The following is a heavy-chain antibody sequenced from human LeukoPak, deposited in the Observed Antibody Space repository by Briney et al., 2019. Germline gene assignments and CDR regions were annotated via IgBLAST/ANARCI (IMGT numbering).Heavy chain of an antibody. CDR3: ARVPPGDAFDI. J-gene: IGHJ3*02. V-gene: IGHV4-59*01. CDR1: GGSISSYY. CDR2: IYYSGST. Sequence: SETLSLTCTVSGGSISSYYWSWIRQPPGKGLEWMGYIYYSGSTNYNPSLKSRVTISVDTSKNQFSLKLSSVTAADTAVYYCARVPPGDAFDIWGQGTMVTVSS.